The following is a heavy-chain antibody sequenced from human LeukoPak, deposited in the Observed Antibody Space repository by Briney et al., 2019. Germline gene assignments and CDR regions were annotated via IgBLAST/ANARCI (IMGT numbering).Heavy chain of an antibody. J-gene: IGHJ4*02. CDR2: ISSSGSTI. V-gene: IGHV3-48*03. Sequence: PGGSLRLSCAASGFSFSSFSMNWVRQAPGKGLEWVSYISSSGSTIYYADSVKGRFTISRDNAKNSLYLQMNSLRAEDTAVYYCARASGSYLNYWGQGTLVTVSS. CDR1: GFSFSSFS. CDR3: ARASGSYLNY. D-gene: IGHD1-26*01.